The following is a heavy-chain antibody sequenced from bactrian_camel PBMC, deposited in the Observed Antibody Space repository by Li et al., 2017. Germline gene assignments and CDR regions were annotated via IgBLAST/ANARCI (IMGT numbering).Heavy chain of an antibody. Sequence: HVQLVESGGGSVQAGGSLRLSCQPSGHIYSSHCMGWFLQAPGKEREGVAALNIDGKTTYADSVKGRFTISQDSAKNTLYLQMDSLNPEDTGMYYCAAGRLRNGYCYSLLNRLAYNNWGQGTQVTVS. CDR1: GHIYSSHC. CDR2: LNIDGKT. V-gene: IGHV3S55*01. D-gene: IGHD2*01. J-gene: IGHJ4*01. CDR3: AAGRLRNGYCYSLLNRLAYNN.